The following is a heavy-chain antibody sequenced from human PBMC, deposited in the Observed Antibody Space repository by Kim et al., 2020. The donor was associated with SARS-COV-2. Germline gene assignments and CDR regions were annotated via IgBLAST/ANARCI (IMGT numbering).Heavy chain of an antibody. V-gene: IGHV3-23*01. D-gene: IGHD2-2*01. Sequence: GGSLRLSCAASGFTFSSFAMTWVRQAPGKGLEWVSTISGSGDSTFYADSVKGRFTISRDNSKNTMYLQVNSLRAEDTAIYYCAKDDIYCTSTSCYEGPHYFATWGQGTPVTVSS. CDR1: GFTFSSFA. CDR3: AKDDIYCTSTSCYEGPHYFAT. CDR2: ISGSGDST. J-gene: IGHJ4*02.